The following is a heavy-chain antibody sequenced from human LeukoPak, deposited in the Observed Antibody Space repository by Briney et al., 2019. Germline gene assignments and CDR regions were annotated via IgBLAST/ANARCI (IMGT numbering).Heavy chain of an antibody. CDR2: IRSNGGDT. V-gene: IGHV3-23*01. J-gene: IGHJ5*02. CDR3: AKGGYTTWFDP. Sequence: GGSLRLSCAASGFTFREFSLSWVRQAPGKGLEWVSNIRSNGGDTYYTDSVKGRFTISRDNSKNTLYLEMNSLRAGDTAVYYCAKGGYTTWFDPWGQGTLVTVSS. D-gene: IGHD2-15*01. CDR1: GFTFREFS.